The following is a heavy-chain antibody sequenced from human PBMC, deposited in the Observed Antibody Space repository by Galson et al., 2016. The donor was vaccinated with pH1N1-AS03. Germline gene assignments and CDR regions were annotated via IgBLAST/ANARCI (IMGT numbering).Heavy chain of an antibody. V-gene: IGHV1-69*13. Sequence: SVKVSCKASGGTFSNYVISWVRQAPGQGLEWMGGINPAFGTTKYAQKFQGRVTITADESTRTAYMELSRLRSDDTAVYYCARGGGSALDSWGQGTLVTVSS. J-gene: IGHJ4*02. D-gene: IGHD1-26*01. CDR3: ARGGGSALDS. CDR2: INPAFGTT. CDR1: GGTFSNYV.